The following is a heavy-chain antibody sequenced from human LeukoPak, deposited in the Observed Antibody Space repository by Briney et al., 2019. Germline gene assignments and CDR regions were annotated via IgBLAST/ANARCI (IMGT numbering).Heavy chain of an antibody. J-gene: IGHJ6*02. D-gene: IGHD5-18*01. Sequence: PSETLSLTRAVYGGSFSGYYWSWIRQPPGKGLEWIGEINHSGSTNYNPSLKSRVTISVDTSKNQFSLKLSSVTAADTAVYYCARNCRSYGPYGMDVWGQGTTVTVSS. CDR2: INHSGST. CDR3: ARNCRSYGPYGMDV. V-gene: IGHV4-34*01. CDR1: GGSFSGYY.